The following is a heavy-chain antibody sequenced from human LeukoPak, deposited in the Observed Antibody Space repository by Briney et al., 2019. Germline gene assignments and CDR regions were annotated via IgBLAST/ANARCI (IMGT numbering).Heavy chain of an antibody. CDR2: IYPGDSDT. Sequence: GESLQISCKGSGYSYTSYWIGWVRQKPGKGLEWMGIIYPGDSDTRYSPSFQGQVTISADKSISTAYLQWSSLKASDTAMYYCASQGTDSSSWFDAFDIWGQGTMVTVSS. CDR1: GYSYTSYW. V-gene: IGHV5-51*01. D-gene: IGHD6-13*01. J-gene: IGHJ3*02. CDR3: ASQGTDSSSWFDAFDI.